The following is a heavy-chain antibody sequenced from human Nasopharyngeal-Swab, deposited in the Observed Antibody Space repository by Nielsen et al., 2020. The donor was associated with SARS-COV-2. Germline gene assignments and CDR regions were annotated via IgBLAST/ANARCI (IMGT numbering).Heavy chain of an antibody. J-gene: IGHJ6*02. CDR1: GFTFSSYA. Sequence: GESLKISCAASGFTFSSYAMSWVRQAPGKGLEWVSAISGSGGSTYYADSVKGRFTISRDNSKNTLYLQMNSLRAEDTAVYYCAKDDRRGEEEKKEEEEEEEGRDVWGQGTTVTVSS. CDR3: AKDDRRGEEEKKEEEEEEEGRDV. D-gene: IGHD3-16*01. V-gene: IGHV3-23*01. CDR2: ISGSGGST.